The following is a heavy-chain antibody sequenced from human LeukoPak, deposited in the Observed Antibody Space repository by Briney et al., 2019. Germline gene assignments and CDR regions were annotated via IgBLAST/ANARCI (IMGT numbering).Heavy chain of an antibody. D-gene: IGHD5-18*01. CDR2: ISDDGNNE. J-gene: IGHJ4*02. Sequence: GGSLRLSCVASGFTFSSYAIHWVRQAPGKGLDGVALISDDGNNENYADSVKGRVTISRDNSKNTLYLQMNSLRAEDTAVYYCARGSTRWIQTWSFDYWGQGTLVTVSS. CDR1: GFTFSSYA. V-gene: IGHV3-30-3*01. CDR3: ARGSTRWIQTWSFDY.